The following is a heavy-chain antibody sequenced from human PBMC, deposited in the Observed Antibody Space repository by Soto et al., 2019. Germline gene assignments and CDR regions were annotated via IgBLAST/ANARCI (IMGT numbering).Heavy chain of an antibody. CDR1: GFTFSNAW. V-gene: IGHV3-15*01. D-gene: IGHD6-6*01. CDR3: TFRQQLVHRDPTYAGY. J-gene: IGHJ4*02. Sequence: EVQLVESGGGLVKPGGSLRLSCAASGFTFSNAWMSWVRQAPGKGLEWVGRIKSKTDGGTTDYAAPVKGRFTISRDDSKNTLYLQMNSLKTEDTAVYYCTFRQQLVHRDPTYAGYWGQGTLVTVSS. CDR2: IKSKTDGGTT.